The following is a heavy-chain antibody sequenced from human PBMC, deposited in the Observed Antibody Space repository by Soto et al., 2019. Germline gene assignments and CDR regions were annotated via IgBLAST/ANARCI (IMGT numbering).Heavy chain of an antibody. D-gene: IGHD3-16*01. CDR1: GYTFTSYD. J-gene: IGHJ3*02. V-gene: IGHV1-8*01. Sequence: ASVKGSCKASGYTFTSYDINWVRQATVQGREWMGWMNPNSGNTGYAQKFQGRATMTRDTSISTAYMELSSLRSEDMDVYYCARAWLGGEDAFDIWGKGTMVTV. CDR2: MNPNSGNT. CDR3: ARAWLGGEDAFDI.